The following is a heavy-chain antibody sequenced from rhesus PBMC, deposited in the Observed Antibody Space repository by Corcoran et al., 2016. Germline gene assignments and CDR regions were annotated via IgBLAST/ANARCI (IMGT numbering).Heavy chain of an antibody. Sequence: QVHLQESGPGLVKPSETLSLTCAVSGGSISGYYYWSWIRQPPGKVLEWIGYFYDNRSSTNYNPSLKNRVTISKDTSKNQFSLRLSSVTAADTAVYYCARVGGYSYSQPFDYWGQGVLVTVSS. D-gene: IGHD5-12*01. V-gene: IGHV4-143*01. CDR2: FYDNRSST. CDR1: GGSISGYYY. CDR3: ARVGGYSYSQPFDY. J-gene: IGHJ4*01.